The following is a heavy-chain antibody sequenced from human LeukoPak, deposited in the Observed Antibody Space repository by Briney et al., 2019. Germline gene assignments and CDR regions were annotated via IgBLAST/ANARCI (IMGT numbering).Heavy chain of an antibody. J-gene: IGHJ6*03. CDR3: ARDGLAAAGPNYYYYMDV. Sequence: GGSLRLSSAASGFTFSSYAMSWVRQAPGKGLEWVSAISGSGGSTYYADSVKGRFTISRDNSKNTLYLQMNSLRAEDTAVYYCARDGLAAAGPNYYYYMDVWGKGTTVTISS. D-gene: IGHD6-13*01. CDR1: GFTFSSYA. V-gene: IGHV3-23*01. CDR2: ISGSGGST.